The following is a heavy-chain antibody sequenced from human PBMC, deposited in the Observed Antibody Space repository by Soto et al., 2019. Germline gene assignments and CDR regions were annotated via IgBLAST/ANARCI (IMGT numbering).Heavy chain of an antibody. J-gene: IGHJ6*03. D-gene: IGHD5-18*01. CDR3: ARALDDTAKADYYYYYMDV. CDR1: GYRLTSYD. Sequence: GASVKVSCKASGYRLTSYDINWVRQATGQGLEWMGWMNPNSGNTGYAQKFQGRVTMTRNTSISTAYMELSSLRSEDTAVYYCARALDDTAKADYYYYYMDVWGKGTTVTVSS. V-gene: IGHV1-8*01. CDR2: MNPNSGNT.